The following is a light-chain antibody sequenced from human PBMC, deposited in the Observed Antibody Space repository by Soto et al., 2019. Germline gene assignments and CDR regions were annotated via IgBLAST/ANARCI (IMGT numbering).Light chain of an antibody. CDR1: QDISNY. CDR3: QNYNRAPWT. J-gene: IGKJ1*01. V-gene: IGKV1-27*01. Sequence: DIQMTQSPSSLSASVGDRVTITCRASQDISNYLAWYQQKPGKVPKLLIYGASTLQSGIPSRFSGSGSRTDFTLTIRSQQTEDVATYYGQNYNRAPWTFGQGTKVESK. CDR2: GAS.